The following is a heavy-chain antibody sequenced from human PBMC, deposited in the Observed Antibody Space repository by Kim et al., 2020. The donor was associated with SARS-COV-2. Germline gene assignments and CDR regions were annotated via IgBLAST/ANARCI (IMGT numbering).Heavy chain of an antibody. CDR2: INAGNGNT. CDR1: GYTFTTFA. J-gene: IGHJ4*02. D-gene: IGHD1-26*01. CDR3: ARGRIVGAVFDY. V-gene: IGHV1-3*01. Sequence: ASVKVSCKASGYTFTTFAMHWVRQAPGQRLEWMGWINAGNGNTKYSQKFQGTVTITRDTSASTPYIELSSLSSEDTAVYYCARGRIVGAVFDYWGQGTLVTVSS.